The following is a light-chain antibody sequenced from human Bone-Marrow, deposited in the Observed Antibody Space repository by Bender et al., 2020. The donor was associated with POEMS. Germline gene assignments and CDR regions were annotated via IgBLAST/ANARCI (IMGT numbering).Light chain of an antibody. Sequence: QSALTQPPSASGSPGQSVTISCTGTSSDVGDYTAVSWYQQHPGKAPKLMIYEDTKRPSGVPDRFSGSKSGNTASLTIGWLQPGDGAEYHSCSYATTTTWAFGGGTKVTVL. J-gene: IGLJ3*02. CDR1: SSDVGDYTA. CDR2: EDT. CDR3: CSYATTTTWA. V-gene: IGLV2-8*01.